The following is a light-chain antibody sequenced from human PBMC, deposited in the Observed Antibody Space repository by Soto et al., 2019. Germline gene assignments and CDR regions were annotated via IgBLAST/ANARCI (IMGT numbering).Light chain of an antibody. J-gene: IGKJ1*01. CDR2: GAS. CDR1: QSVSSSY. Sequence: EIVLTQSPGTLSLSPGERATLSCRASQSVSSSYLAWYQQKPGQAPRLLIYGASSRATGIPERFSGGGSGTDFNLTISRLEPEDFVAYYCQQYGSSVWTFGQGTKVEIK. V-gene: IGKV3-20*01. CDR3: QQYGSSVWT.